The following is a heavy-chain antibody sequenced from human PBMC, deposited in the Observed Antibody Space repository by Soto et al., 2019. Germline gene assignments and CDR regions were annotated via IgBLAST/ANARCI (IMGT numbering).Heavy chain of an antibody. CDR3: ARGFHAYYDFWAYGMDV. Sequence: GGSLRLSCAASGFTFSSYWMSWVRQAPGKGLEWVAVIWYDGSNKYYADSVKGRFTISRDNSKNTLYLQMNSLRAEDTAVYYCARGFHAYYDFWAYGMDVWGQGTTVTVSS. D-gene: IGHD3-3*01. J-gene: IGHJ6*02. CDR1: GFTFSSYW. V-gene: IGHV3-33*08. CDR2: IWYDGSNK.